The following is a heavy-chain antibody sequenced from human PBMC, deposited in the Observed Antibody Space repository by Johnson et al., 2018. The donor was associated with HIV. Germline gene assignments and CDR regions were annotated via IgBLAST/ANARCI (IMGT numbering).Heavy chain of an antibody. CDR3: SNFDYGDYADDAFDI. D-gene: IGHD4-17*01. CDR1: GFTFSSYA. V-gene: IGHV3-23*01. Sequence: VQLLESGGGLVQPGGSLRLSCAASGFTFSSYAMSWVRQAPGQGLEWVSAISGSGGSTYYADSVKGRFTISRDNSKNTLYLQMNSLRAEDTSVYYWSNFDYGDYADDAFDIWVQGTMVTVSS. J-gene: IGHJ3*02. CDR2: ISGSGGST.